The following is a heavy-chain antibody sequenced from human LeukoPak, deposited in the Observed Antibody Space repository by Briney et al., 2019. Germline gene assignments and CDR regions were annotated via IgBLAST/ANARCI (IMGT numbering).Heavy chain of an antibody. Sequence: PSGTLSLTCAVSGGSISSSNWWSWVRQPPGKGLEWIGEIYHSGSTNYNPSLKSRVAISVDKSKNQFSLKLSSVTAADTAVYYCASGEGELHAPQVFDYWGQGTLVTVSS. D-gene: IGHD1-26*01. CDR3: ASGEGELHAPQVFDY. J-gene: IGHJ4*02. CDR2: IYHSGST. CDR1: GGSISSSNW. V-gene: IGHV4-4*02.